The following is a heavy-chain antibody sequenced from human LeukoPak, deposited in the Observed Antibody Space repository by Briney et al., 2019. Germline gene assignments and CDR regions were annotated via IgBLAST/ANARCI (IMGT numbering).Heavy chain of an antibody. CDR2: ISGSGGST. CDR1: GFTFSSYA. V-gene: IGHV3-23*01. CDR3: AKDLGYGDLYYYYYMDV. D-gene: IGHD4-17*01. J-gene: IGHJ6*03. Sequence: GGSLRLSCAASGFTFSSYAMSWVRQAPGKGLEWVSAISGSGGSTYYADSVKGRFTISRDNSKNTLYLQMNSLRAEDTAVYYCAKDLGYGDLYYYYYMDVWSKGTTVTVSS.